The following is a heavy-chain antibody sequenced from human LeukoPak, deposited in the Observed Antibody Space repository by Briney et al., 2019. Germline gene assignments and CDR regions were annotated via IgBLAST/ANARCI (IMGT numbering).Heavy chain of an antibody. CDR2: ISSSSNTI. V-gene: IGHV3-48*04. D-gene: IGHD6-6*01. Sequence: GGSLRLSCAASGFTFSSYSMNWVRQAPGKGLEWVSYISSSSNTIYYADSVKGRFTISRDNAKNSLYLQMNSLRAEDTAVYYCAKDRMSLYSSSFDSWGQGTLVTVSS. CDR1: GFTFSSYS. CDR3: AKDRMSLYSSSFDS. J-gene: IGHJ4*02.